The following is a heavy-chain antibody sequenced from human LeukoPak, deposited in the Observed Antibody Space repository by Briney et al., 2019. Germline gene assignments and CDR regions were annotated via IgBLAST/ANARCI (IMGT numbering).Heavy chain of an antibody. CDR2: IYHSGST. V-gene: IGHV4-4*02. CDR3: ARATQGMVRGVIITD. D-gene: IGHD3-10*01. CDR1: GGSISSSNW. Sequence: SETLSLTCAVSGGSISSSNWWSWVRPPPGKGLEWIGEIYHSGSTNYNPSLKSRVTISVDKSKNQFSLKLSSVTAADTAVYYCARATQGMVRGVIITDWGQGTLVTVSS. J-gene: IGHJ4*02.